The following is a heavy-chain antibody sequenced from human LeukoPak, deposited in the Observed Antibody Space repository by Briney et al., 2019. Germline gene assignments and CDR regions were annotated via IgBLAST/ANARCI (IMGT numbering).Heavy chain of an antibody. CDR2: ISSSGEST. J-gene: IGHJ4*02. CDR1: GFSFSSYA. Sequence: GGSLRLSCAASGFSFSSYAMIWVRQAPGKGLEWVSVISSSGESTYYADSLKGRFTISRDNSKNTLSLQMNSLRAEDTAIYYCAKGGAVVLSPFDYWGQGTLVIVS. CDR3: AKGGAVVLSPFDY. V-gene: IGHV3-23*01. D-gene: IGHD2/OR15-2a*01.